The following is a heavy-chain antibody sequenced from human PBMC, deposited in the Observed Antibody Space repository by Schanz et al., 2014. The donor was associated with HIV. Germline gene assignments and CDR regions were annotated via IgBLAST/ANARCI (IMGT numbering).Heavy chain of an antibody. CDR3: AKTSITLGMDV. CDR2: ISGSGVYT. V-gene: IGHV3-23*04. J-gene: IGHJ6*02. D-gene: IGHD1-20*01. CDR1: GFTFSNYA. Sequence: EVQLVESGGGLVQPGGSLRLSCAASGFTFSNYAMTWVRQAPGKGLEWVSAISGSGVYTYYADSVKGRFTISRDNSKNTLHLQMNSLRAEDTAIYYCAKTSITLGMDVWGQGTTVTVSS.